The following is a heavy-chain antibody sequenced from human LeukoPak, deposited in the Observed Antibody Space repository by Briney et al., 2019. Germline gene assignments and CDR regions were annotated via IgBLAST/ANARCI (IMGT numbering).Heavy chain of an antibody. Sequence: GASVKVSCKASGGTFSSYAINWVRQAPGQGLEWVGWISTYNGNTFYAQKFEGRVTMTTDTSTNTVYMDLRGLRSDDTAVYYCARDLEHCRNIICSNSAYWGQGTLVTVSS. D-gene: IGHD2-2*01. J-gene: IGHJ4*02. V-gene: IGHV1-18*01. CDR2: ISTYNGNT. CDR3: ARDLEHCRNIICSNSAY. CDR1: GGTFSSYA.